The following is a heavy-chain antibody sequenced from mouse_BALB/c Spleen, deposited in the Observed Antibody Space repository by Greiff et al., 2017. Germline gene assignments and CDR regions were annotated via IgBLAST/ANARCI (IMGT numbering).Heavy chain of an antibody. J-gene: IGHJ4*01. CDR2: IDPENGNT. V-gene: IGHV14-1*02. D-gene: IGHD2-4*01. Sequence: VQLKESGAELVRPGALVKLSCKASGFNIKDYYMHWVKQRPEQGLEWIGWIDPENGNTIYDPKFQGKASITADTSSNTAYLQLSSLTSEDTAVYYCARRGDYGLDDWGQGTSVTVSS. CDR1: GFNIKDYY. CDR3: ARRGDYGLDD.